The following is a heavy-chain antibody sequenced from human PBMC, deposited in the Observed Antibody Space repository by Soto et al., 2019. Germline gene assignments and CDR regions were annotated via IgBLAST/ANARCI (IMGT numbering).Heavy chain of an antibody. CDR2: ISHSGRT. D-gene: IGHD6-13*01. CDR3: ARNGGSTWYYFDS. V-gene: IGHV4-34*01. J-gene: IGHJ4*02. Sequence: QVQLQQWGAGLLKPSETLSLTCAVNGGSFTGYYGAWIRQSPGKGLEWIGEISHSGRTNYNPSLKSRVTISVDTSKNQFSLKVSSVTVADTGMYYCARNGGSTWYYFDSWGQGTVVTVSS. CDR1: GGSFTGYY.